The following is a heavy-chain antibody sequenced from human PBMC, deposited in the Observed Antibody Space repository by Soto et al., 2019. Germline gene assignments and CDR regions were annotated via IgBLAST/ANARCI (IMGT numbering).Heavy chain of an antibody. D-gene: IGHD2-8*01. CDR1: GGTFSSYA. J-gene: IGHJ4*02. CDR3: AREGGYCTNGVCLSSRSSHY. CDR2: IIPIFGTA. Sequence: QVQLVQSGAEVKKPGSSVKVSCKASGGTFSSYAISWVRQAPGQGLEWLGGIIPIFGTANYAQKFQGRVTITADESTSTAYMELSSLRAEDTAVYYCAREGGYCTNGVCLSSRSSHYWGQGTLVTVSS. V-gene: IGHV1-69*01.